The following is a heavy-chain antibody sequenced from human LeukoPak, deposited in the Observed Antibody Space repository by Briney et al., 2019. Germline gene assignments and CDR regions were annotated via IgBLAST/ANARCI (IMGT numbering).Heavy chain of an antibody. CDR3: ARTHLWLSGDAFDI. D-gene: IGHD5-18*01. CDR1: GDTFINDY. CDR2: SNPGGGAT. J-gene: IGHJ3*02. V-gene: IGHV1-46*01. Sequence: ASVKVSCKASGDTFINDYIHWVRQAPGQGLEWMGVSNPGGGATTYAQKFQGRVTMTRDMSTSTAYMELRSLRSDDTAVYYCARTHLWLSGDAFDIWGQGTMVTVSS.